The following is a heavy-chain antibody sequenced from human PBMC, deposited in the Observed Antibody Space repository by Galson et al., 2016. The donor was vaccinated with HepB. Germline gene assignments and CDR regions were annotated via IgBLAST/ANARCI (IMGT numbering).Heavy chain of an antibody. V-gene: IGHV1-3*01. CDR1: GYTFTTYA. D-gene: IGHD3-3*01. CDR2: INGGNGKT. J-gene: IGHJ6*02. Sequence: SVKVSCKASGYTFTTYAMHWVRQAPGQRPEWMGWINGGNGKTQYSKTFQGRVSIVTDTSASTVFMQLSSLSSDDTAVYYCARDLPFFGIVAFGMDVWGQGT. CDR3: ARDLPFFGIVAFGMDV.